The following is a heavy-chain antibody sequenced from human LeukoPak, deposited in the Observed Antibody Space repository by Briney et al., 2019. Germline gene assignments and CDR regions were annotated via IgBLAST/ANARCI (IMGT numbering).Heavy chain of an antibody. J-gene: IGHJ4*02. D-gene: IGHD2-21*02. CDR1: GVSVSSSSYY. CDR2: IYYSGST. Sequence: SETLSLTCTVSGVSVSSSSYYWSWIRQPPGKGLEWIGYIYYSGSTYYNPSLKSRVTISVDTSKNQFSLKLSSVTAADTAVYYCASFVVVTAIDYFDYWGQGTLVTVSS. V-gene: IGHV4-30-4*08. CDR3: ASFVVVTAIDYFDY.